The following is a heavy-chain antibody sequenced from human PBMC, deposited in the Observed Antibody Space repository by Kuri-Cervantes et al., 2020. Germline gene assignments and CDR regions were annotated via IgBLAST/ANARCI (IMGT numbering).Heavy chain of an antibody. V-gene: IGHV3-43*01. J-gene: IGHJ4*02. CDR1: GFTFDDYT. CDR3: AKDATYSSSWYFDY. D-gene: IGHD6-13*01. Sequence: GGSLRLSCAASGFTFDDYTMHWVRQAPGKGLEWVSLISWDGASTYYADSVKGRFTISRDNSKNTLYLQMNSLRAEDTAVYYCAKDATYSSSWYFDYWGQGTLVTVSS. CDR2: ISWDGAST.